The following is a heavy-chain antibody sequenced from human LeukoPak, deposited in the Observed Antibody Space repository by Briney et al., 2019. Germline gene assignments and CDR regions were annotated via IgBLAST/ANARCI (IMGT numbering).Heavy chain of an antibody. J-gene: IGHJ5*02. V-gene: IGHV3-74*01. CDR2: INSDGSST. D-gene: IGHD3-9*01. CDR3: ARGGYDILIALLSDWFDP. Sequence: GGSLRLSCAASGFTFSSYSMTWVRQAPGKGLEWVSRINSDGSSTSYADSVKGRFTISRDNAKNTLYLQMNSLRAEDTAVYYCARGGYDILIALLSDWFDPWGQRTLVTVSS. CDR1: GFTFSSYS.